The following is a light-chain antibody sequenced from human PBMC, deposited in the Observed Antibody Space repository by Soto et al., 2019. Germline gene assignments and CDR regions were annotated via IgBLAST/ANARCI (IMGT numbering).Light chain of an antibody. J-gene: IGKJ4*01. CDR2: AAS. CDR3: QKYYSPPLT. CDR1: HDIRDF. Sequence: DIQVTQSPSSLSASLGDSVSITCRASHDIRDFLAWYQQRPGQVPKLVIYAASVLQSGVPSRFRGSGFGTEFTLTISGLQPADVATYYCQKYYSPPLTFGGGTKVELK. V-gene: IGKV1-27*01.